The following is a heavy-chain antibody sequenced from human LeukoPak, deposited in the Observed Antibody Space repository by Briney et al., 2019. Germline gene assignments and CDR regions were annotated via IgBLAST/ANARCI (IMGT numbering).Heavy chain of an antibody. D-gene: IGHD6-19*01. CDR3: AKDGSSSGWYYNWFDP. Sequence: GGSLRLSCAASGFTFSDYYMSWIRQAPGKGLEWVSYISSSGSTIYYADSVKGRFTISRDNAKNSLYLQMNSLRAEDTALYYCAKDGSSSGWYYNWFDPWGQGTLVTVSS. J-gene: IGHJ5*02. V-gene: IGHV3-11*01. CDR2: ISSSGSTI. CDR1: GFTFSDYY.